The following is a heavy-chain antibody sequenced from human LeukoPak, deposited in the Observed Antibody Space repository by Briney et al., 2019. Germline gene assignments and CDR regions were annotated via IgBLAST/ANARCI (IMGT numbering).Heavy chain of an antibody. CDR1: GGSISSGSYY. V-gene: IGHV4-61*02. Sequence: SETLSLTCTVSGGSISSGSYYWSWIRQPAGKGLEWIGRIYTSGSTNYNPSLKSRVTISVDTSKNQFSLKLSSVTAADTAVYYCARDWGSDVYGMDVWGQGTTVIVSS. CDR3: ARDWGSDVYGMDV. J-gene: IGHJ6*02. D-gene: IGHD3-16*01. CDR2: IYTSGST.